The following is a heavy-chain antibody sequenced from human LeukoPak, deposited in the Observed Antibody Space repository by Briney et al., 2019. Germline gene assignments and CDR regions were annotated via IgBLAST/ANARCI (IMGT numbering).Heavy chain of an antibody. CDR2: ISSSSSYI. V-gene: IGHV3-21*01. J-gene: IGHJ4*02. Sequence: GGSLRLSCAASGFTFISYSMNWVRQAPGKGLEWVSSISSSSSYIYYADSVKGRFIISRDNAKNSLYLQMNSLRAEDTAVYYCASHYASGSYHYWGQGTLVTVSS. CDR3: ASHYASGSYHY. D-gene: IGHD3-10*01. CDR1: GFTFISYS.